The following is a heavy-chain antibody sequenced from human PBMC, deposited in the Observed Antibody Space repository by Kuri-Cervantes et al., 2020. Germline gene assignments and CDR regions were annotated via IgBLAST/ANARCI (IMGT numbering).Heavy chain of an antibody. V-gene: IGHV1-8*02. CDR1: GYTFTGYY. CDR2: ISAYNGNT. CDR3: ARGPIEIDY. D-gene: IGHD2-15*01. Sequence: ASVKVSCKASGYTFTGYYMHWVRQAPGQGLEWMGWISAYNGNTGYAQKFQGRVTMTRNTSISTAYMELRSLRSDDTAVYYCARGPIEIDYWGQGTLVTVSS. J-gene: IGHJ4*02.